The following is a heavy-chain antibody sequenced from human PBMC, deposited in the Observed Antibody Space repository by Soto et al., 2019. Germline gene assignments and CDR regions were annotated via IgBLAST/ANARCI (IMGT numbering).Heavy chain of an antibody. V-gene: IGHV3-33*01. J-gene: IGHJ6*02. CDR3: ARDDEYSGNGMDV. CDR2: ILNDGSNR. Sequence: QVQLVESGGGVVQPGRSLTLSCAAAGFTFSNYGMHWVRQAPGKGLEWVAVILNDGSNRYHADSVKDLFTISRDNSKNPLYLPTTSLSDEDKAVYYCARDDEYSGNGMDVWGQGTTVTVS. CDR1: GFTFSNYG. D-gene: IGHD3-10*01.